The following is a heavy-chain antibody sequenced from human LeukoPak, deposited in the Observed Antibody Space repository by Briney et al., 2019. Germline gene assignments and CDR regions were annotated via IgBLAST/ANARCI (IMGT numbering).Heavy chain of an antibody. J-gene: IGHJ4*02. D-gene: IGHD6-13*01. V-gene: IGHV1-46*01. CDR1: GGTFSSYA. CDR2: INPSGGST. Sequence: GASVKVSCKASGGTFSSYAISWVRQAPGQGLEWMGIINPSGGSTSYAQKFQGRVTMTRDTSTSTVYMELSSLRSEDTAVYYCARDRRIAAAFFLSRMDYWGQGTLVTVSS. CDR3: ARDRRIAAAFFLSRMDY.